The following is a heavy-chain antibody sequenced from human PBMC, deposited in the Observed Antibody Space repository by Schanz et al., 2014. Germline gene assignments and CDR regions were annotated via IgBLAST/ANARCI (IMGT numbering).Heavy chain of an antibody. CDR1: GFIFSNSW. Sequence: EVQLVESGGGLVQPGGSLRLSCAASGFIFSNSWMSWVRQAPGKGLEWVANIKQDGSEKYYMDSVKGRFTISRDNAKNSLYLQMNSLTAEDTAVYYCARGVRIDYGGHGTLVTVSS. CDR3: ARGVRIDY. CDR2: IKQDGSEK. D-gene: IGHD3-3*01. J-gene: IGHJ4*01. V-gene: IGHV3-7*01.